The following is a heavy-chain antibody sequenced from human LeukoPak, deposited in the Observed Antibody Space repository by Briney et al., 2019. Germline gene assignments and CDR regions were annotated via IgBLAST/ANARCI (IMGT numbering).Heavy chain of an antibody. CDR2: INHSGST. D-gene: IGHD3-10*01. CDR1: GGPFSGYY. Sequence: SGTLSLTCAVYGGPFSGYYWSWIRQPPGKGLEWIGEINHSGSTNYNPSLKSRVTISVDTSKNQFSLKLSSVTAADTAVYYCARGRYYGSGSYYNVLDLDYWGQGALVTVSS. CDR3: ARGRYYGSGSYYNVLDLDY. J-gene: IGHJ4*02. V-gene: IGHV4-34*01.